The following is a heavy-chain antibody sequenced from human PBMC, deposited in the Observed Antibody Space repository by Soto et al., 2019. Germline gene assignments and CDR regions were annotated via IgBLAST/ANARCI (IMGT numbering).Heavy chain of an antibody. J-gene: IGHJ6*02. Sequence: PGESLKICCKGAGYSFTSYWISWVRQMRGKGLEWMGRIDPSDSYTNYSPSFQGHVTISADKSISTAYLQWSSLKASDTAMYYCARSRGGCSSTSCYHYGMDVWGQGTTVTVSS. CDR1: GYSFTSYW. D-gene: IGHD2-2*01. V-gene: IGHV5-10-1*01. CDR3: ARSRGGCSSTSCYHYGMDV. CDR2: IDPSDSYT.